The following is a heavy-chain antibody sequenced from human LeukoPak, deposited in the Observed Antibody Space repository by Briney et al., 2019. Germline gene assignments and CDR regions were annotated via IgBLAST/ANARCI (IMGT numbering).Heavy chain of an antibody. CDR3: AHRRAYRSTWNWANFDY. CDR1: ECSLSTNGVG. CDR2: TYWDDDK. J-gene: IGHJ4*02. D-gene: IGHD6-13*01. V-gene: IGHV2-5*02. Sequence: SGPTLVNPTQTLTLTSTFSECSLSTNGVGVGWIRHPPGGALECLALTYWDDDKYYSTSLKSRLTITKDTSNNNVVLTMTNMDPVDTATYDCAHRRAYRSTWNWANFDYWGQGTLVTVSS.